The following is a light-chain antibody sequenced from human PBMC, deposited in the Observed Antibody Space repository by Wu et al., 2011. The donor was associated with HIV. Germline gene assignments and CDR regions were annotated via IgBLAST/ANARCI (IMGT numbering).Light chain of an antibody. CDR1: QSVSGK. CDR2: GAS. Sequence: SQSVSGKLAWYQQRPGQAPRLLIYGASTRATGIPTRFSGSGSGTEFTLTISSMQSADFAVYYCQQYRDWSWTFGQGDQGGNQT. CDR3: QQYRDWSWT. V-gene: IGKV3-15*01. J-gene: IGKJ1*01.